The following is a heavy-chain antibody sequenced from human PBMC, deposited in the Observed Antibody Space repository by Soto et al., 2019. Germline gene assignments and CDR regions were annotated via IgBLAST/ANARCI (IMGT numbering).Heavy chain of an antibody. CDR2: MNPNSGNT. CDR1: GYTFTSYD. J-gene: IGHJ3*02. CDR3: AREGGNVIKFWPHTAFDI. V-gene: IGHV1-8*01. D-gene: IGHD3-10*01. Sequence: ASVKVSCKASGYTFTSYDINWVRQATGQGLEWMGWMNPNSGNTGYAQKFQGRVTMTRNTSISTAYMELSSLRSEDTAVYSCAREGGNVIKFWPHTAFDIWGQGTMVTVSS.